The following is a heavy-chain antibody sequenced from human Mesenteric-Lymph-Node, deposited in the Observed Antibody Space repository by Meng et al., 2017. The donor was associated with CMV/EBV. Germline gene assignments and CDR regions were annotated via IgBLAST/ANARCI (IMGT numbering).Heavy chain of an antibody. CDR3: AKDFSRDLGIPYYFDY. D-gene: IGHD7-27*01. V-gene: IGHV3-30*02. Sequence: GESLKISCAASGFTASSYAMNWVRQVPGKGLEWVAFIRYDGSNKYYADSVKGRFTISRDNSKNTLYLQMNSLRAEDTAVYYCAKDFSRDLGIPYYFDYWGQGTLVTVSS. CDR2: IRYDGSNK. J-gene: IGHJ4*02. CDR1: GFTASSYA.